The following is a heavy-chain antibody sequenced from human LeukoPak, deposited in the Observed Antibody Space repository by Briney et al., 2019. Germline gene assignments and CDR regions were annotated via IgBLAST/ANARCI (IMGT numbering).Heavy chain of an antibody. J-gene: IGHJ4*02. CDR3: ATLYSGSYNYFYY. CDR2: IKSKFDGGTT. CDR1: GIHFSNAR. V-gene: IGHV3-15*01. D-gene: IGHD1-26*01. Sequence: GSLRLFCAASGIHFSNARMSRVRQAPGKGLEWVCRIKSKFDGGTTDYAAPVKGRFTSSRDDSKNTLFLQMNSLKTEDAAVYYCATLYSGSYNYFYYWGQGTLVTVSS.